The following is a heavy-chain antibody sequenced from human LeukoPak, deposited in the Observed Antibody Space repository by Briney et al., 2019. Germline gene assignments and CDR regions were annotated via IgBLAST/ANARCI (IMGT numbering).Heavy chain of an antibody. CDR1: GGSISSGGYY. J-gene: IGHJ4*02. CDR3: ATLGCSSTSYYEGAFDY. CDR2: IYYSGST. Sequence: TSETLSLTCTVSGGSISSGGYYWSWIRQHPGKGLEWIGYIYYSGSTYYNPSLKSRVTISVDTSKNQFSLKLSSVTAADTAVYYCATLGCSSTSYYEGAFDYWGQGTLVTVSS. V-gene: IGHV4-31*03. D-gene: IGHD2-2*01.